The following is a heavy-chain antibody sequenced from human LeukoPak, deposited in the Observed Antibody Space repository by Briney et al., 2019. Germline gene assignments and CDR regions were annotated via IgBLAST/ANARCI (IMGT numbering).Heavy chain of an antibody. CDR1: GFTFSNYS. Sequence: PGGSLRLSCAASGFTFSNYSMNWVRQAPGKGLEWVSLISSSSNYIDYADSVKGRFRISRDNAKNSLYQQMNSLRAEDTAVYYCARGSFSSSWSYFDYCGQGTLVTVSS. CDR3: ARGSFSSSWSYFDY. V-gene: IGHV3-21*01. CDR2: ISSSSNYI. D-gene: IGHD6-13*01. J-gene: IGHJ4*02.